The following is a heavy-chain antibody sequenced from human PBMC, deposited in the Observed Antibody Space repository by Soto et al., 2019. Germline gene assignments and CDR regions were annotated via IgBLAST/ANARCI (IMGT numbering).Heavy chain of an antibody. D-gene: IGHD3-10*01. CDR2: ISSNGGST. CDR1: GFTFSSYA. Sequence: GGSLRLSCSASGFTFSSYAMHWVRQAPGKGLEYVSAISSNGGSTYYADSVKGRFTISRDNSKNTLYLQMSSLRAEDTAVYYCVYLWFGELVWGNYYYYVMDVWGQGTTVTVSS. V-gene: IGHV3-64D*08. J-gene: IGHJ6*02. CDR3: VYLWFGELVWGNYYYYVMDV.